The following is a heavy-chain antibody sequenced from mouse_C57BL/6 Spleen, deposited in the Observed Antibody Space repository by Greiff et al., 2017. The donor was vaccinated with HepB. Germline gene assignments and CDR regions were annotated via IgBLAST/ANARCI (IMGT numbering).Heavy chain of an antibody. D-gene: IGHD1-1*01. CDR3: ARLTTVVATSSWYFDV. CDR2: IYPGDGDT. Sequence: QVQLQQSGAELVKPGASVKISCKASGYAFSSYWMNWVKQRPGKGLEWIGQIYPGDGDTNYNGKFKGKATLTADKSSSTAYMQLSSLTSEDSAVYFCARLTTVVATSSWYFDVWGTGTTVTVSS. J-gene: IGHJ1*03. CDR1: GYAFSSYW. V-gene: IGHV1-80*01.